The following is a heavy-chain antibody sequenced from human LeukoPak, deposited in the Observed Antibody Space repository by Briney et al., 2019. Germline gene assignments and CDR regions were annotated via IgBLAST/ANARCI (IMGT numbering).Heavy chain of an antibody. CDR1: GFTFSSYS. J-gene: IGHJ3*02. D-gene: IGHD6-13*01. CDR3: ARDWSRSWYNAFDI. V-gene: IGHV3-21*01. Sequence: KPGGSLRLSCAVSGFTFSSYSMNWVRQAPGKGLEWVSSISSSSSYIYYADSVKGRFTISRDNSKNSLYLQMNSLRAEDTAVYYCARDWSRSWYNAFDIWGQGTMVTVSS. CDR2: ISSSSSYI.